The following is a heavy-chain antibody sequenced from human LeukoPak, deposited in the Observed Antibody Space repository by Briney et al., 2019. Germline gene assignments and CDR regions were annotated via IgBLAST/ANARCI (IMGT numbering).Heavy chain of an antibody. Sequence: GGSLRLSCAASGFTFSSYAMSWVRQVPGKGLEWVGRIRRKTDGETTDHAAPVKGRFTISRDDSKNTLYLQMNSLKTEDTAVYYCVTDLVIKGYFDYWGQGALVTVSS. D-gene: IGHD2-21*01. CDR3: VTDLVIKGYFDY. V-gene: IGHV3-15*01. J-gene: IGHJ4*02. CDR1: GFTFSSYA. CDR2: IRRKTDGETT.